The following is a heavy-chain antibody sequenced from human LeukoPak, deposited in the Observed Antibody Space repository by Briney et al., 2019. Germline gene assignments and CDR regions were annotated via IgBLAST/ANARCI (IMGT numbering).Heavy chain of an antibody. CDR2: VSHDGSTT. Sequence: PGGSLRLSCAASGFTFSNYGMQWVRQAPGKGLEWVAVVSHDGSTTFYADSVKGRFTISRDNSKNTLDLQTYSLRAEDTAVYYCAKEPTSYSSGWYFQHWGQGTLVTVSS. D-gene: IGHD6-25*01. CDR1: GFTFSNYG. CDR3: AKEPTSYSSGWYFQH. V-gene: IGHV3-30*18. J-gene: IGHJ1*01.